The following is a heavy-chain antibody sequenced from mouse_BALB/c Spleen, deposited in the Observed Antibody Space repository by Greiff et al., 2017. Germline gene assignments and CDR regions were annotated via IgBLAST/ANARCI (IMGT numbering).Heavy chain of an antibody. CDR2: IRLKSNNYAT. D-gene: IGHD2-1*01. Sequence: EVQVVESGGGLVQPGGSMKLSCVASGFTFSNYWMNWVRQSPEKGLEWVAEIRLKSNNYATHYAESVKGRFTISRDDSKSSVYLQMNNLRAEDTGIYYCTPYGNYAMDYWGQGTSVTVSS. J-gene: IGHJ4*01. CDR3: TPYGNYAMDY. CDR1: GFTFSNYW. V-gene: IGHV6-6*02.